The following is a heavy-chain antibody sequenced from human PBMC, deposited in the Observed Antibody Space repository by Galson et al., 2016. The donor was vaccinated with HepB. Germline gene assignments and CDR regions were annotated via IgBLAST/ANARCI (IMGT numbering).Heavy chain of an antibody. D-gene: IGHD2-2*01. Sequence: SLILSCSASGFTFSDYAMHGVRQAPGKGLEWVAVISYDGSNNYYADSVKGRFTISRDNSKNTLYLQMHSLRAEDTAVYYCARERYSSKWYPSGPLDSWGQGTLVTVSS. V-gene: IGHV3-30-3*01. CDR3: ARERYSSKWYPSGPLDS. CDR2: ISYDGSNN. J-gene: IGHJ4*02. CDR1: GFTFSDYA.